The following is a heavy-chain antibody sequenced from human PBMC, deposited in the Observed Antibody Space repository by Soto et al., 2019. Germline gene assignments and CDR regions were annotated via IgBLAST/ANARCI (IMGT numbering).Heavy chain of an antibody. CDR2: INDSGSA. CDR3: HARGPLPTAGNGEYYYYGMDV. V-gene: IGHV4-34*03. J-gene: IGHJ6*02. Sequence: PSETLSLTCAVYGGSFSGYSWTWIRQSPEKGLEWIGQINDSGSAIYTPSLRNRVAISVGTSNNEFFLDLSSMTAADTAVYYCHARGPLPTAGNGEYYYYGMDVWGQGTTVTVSS. D-gene: IGHD1-26*01. CDR1: GGSFSGYS.